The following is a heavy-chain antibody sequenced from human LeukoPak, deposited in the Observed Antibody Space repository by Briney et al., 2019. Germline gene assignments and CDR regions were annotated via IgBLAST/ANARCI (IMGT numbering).Heavy chain of an antibody. Sequence: GASVMVSCTASGYTFTGYYMHWVRQAPGQGLEWMGWVNPNSGGTNYAQKFQGWVTMTRDTSISTAYMELSRLKSDDTAVYYCARLRSSWEANWFDPWGQGTLVTVSS. CDR1: GYTFTGYY. CDR3: ARLRSSWEANWFDP. CDR2: VNPNSGGT. D-gene: IGHD6-13*01. J-gene: IGHJ5*02. V-gene: IGHV1-2*04.